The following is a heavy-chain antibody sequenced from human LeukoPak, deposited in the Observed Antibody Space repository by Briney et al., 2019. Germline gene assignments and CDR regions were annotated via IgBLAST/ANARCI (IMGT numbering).Heavy chain of an antibody. CDR2: INHSGST. V-gene: IGHV4-34*01. D-gene: IGHD3-9*01. CDR3: AREQIVLRYFDWLPGWFDP. Sequence: PSETLSLTCTVSGGSISNHYWSWLRQPPGKGLEWIVEINHSGSTNYNPSLKSRVTISVDTSKNQFSLKLSSVTAADTAVYYCAREQIVLRYFDWLPGWFDPWGEGALVTVSS. J-gene: IGHJ5*02. CDR1: GGSISNHY.